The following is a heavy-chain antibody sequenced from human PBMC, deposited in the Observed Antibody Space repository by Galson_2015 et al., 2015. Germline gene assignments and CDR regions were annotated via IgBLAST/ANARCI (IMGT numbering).Heavy chain of an antibody. Sequence: SLRLSCAASGFTFSSYGMHWVRQAPGKGLEWVAVISYDGSNKYYADSVKGRFTISRDNSKNTLYLQMNSLRAEDTAVYYCANILTGYYSVRLLDYGMDVWGQGTTVTVSS. D-gene: IGHD3-9*01. J-gene: IGHJ6*02. V-gene: IGHV3-30*18. CDR1: GFTFSSYG. CDR2: ISYDGSNK. CDR3: ANILTGYYSVRLLDYGMDV.